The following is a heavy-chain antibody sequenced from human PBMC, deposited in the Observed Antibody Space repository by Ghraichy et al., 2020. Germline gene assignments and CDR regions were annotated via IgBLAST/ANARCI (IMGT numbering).Heavy chain of an antibody. V-gene: IGHV3-43*01. D-gene: IGHD3-22*01. CDR3: AKGQPGYYDSSGYYQEGLFDY. CDR2: ISWDGGST. CDR1: GFTFDDYT. Sequence: GGSLRLSCAASGFTFDDYTMHWVRQAPGKGLEWVSLISWDGGSTYYADSVKGRFTISRDNSKNSLYLQMNSLRTEDTALYYCAKGQPGYYDSSGYYQEGLFDYWGQGTLVTVSS. J-gene: IGHJ4*02.